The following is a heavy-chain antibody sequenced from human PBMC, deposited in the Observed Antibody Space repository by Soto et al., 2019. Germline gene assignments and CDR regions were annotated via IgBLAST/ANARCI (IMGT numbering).Heavy chain of an antibody. J-gene: IGHJ6*03. CDR2: FIPILGIA. Sequence: SVKVSCKASGGTFSSYTISWVRQAPGQGLEWMGRFIPILGIANYAQKFQGRVTITADKSTSTAYMELSSLRSEDTAVYYCATAISGILTGYYRDYYYYYMDVWGKGTTVTVSS. CDR1: GGTFSSYT. V-gene: IGHV1-69*02. CDR3: ATAISGILTGYYRDYYYYYMDV. D-gene: IGHD3-9*01.